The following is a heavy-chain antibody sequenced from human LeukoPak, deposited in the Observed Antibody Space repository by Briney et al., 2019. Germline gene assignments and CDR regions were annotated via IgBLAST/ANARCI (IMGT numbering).Heavy chain of an antibody. J-gene: IGHJ6*02. CDR1: GGSFSGYY. CDR2: INHSGST. D-gene: IGHD6-13*01. Sequence: SETLSLTCAVYGGSFSGYYWSWLRQPPGKGLEWIGEINHSGSTNYNPSLKSRVTISVDTSKNQFSLKLSSVTAADTAVYYCARGRGSSSSFSYYGMDVWGQGTTVTVSS. CDR3: ARGRGSSSSFSYYGMDV. V-gene: IGHV4-34*01.